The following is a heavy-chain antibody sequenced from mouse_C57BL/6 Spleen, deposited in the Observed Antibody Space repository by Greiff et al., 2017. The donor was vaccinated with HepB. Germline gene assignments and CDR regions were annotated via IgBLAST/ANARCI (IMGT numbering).Heavy chain of an antibody. D-gene: IGHD1-2*01. CDR1: GFTFTDYG. J-gene: IGHJ3*01. V-gene: IGHV5-17*01. CDR2: ISSGSSTI. Sequence: VQLKESGGGLVKPGGSLKLSCAASGFTFTDYGMHWVRQTPEKGLEWVAYISSGSSTIYYADTVKGRFTISRDNAKNTLFLQMTSLRSEDTAMYYCAKYGGLAYWGQGTLVTVSA. CDR3: AKYGGLAY.